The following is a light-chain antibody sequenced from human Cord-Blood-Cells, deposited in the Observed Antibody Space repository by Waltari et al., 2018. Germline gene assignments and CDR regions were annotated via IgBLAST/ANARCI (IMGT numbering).Light chain of an antibody. CDR1: QSVLYNSNNKNY. V-gene: IGKV4-1*01. CDR2: WAS. Sequence: DIVMTQSPDSLAVSLGERATIHCKSSQSVLYNSNNKNYLAWYPQKPGQPPKLLIYWASTRESGVPDRFSGSGSGTDFTLTISSLQAEDVAVYYCQQYYSTPWTFGQGTKVEIK. J-gene: IGKJ1*01. CDR3: QQYYSTPWT.